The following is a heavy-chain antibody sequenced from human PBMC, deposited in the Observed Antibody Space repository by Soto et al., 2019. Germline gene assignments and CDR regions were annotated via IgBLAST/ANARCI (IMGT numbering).Heavy chain of an antibody. CDR2: IKSKTDGGTT. D-gene: IGHD3-10*01. V-gene: IGHV3-15*01. J-gene: IGHJ4*02. Sequence: GGSLRLSCAASGFTFSNAWMSWVRQAPGKGLEWVGRIKSKTDGGTTDYAAHVKGRFTLSRDDSKNTLYLQMNRLKTEDTAMYYCTTRPPYYYGSGNYYFDYWGQGTLVTVSS. CDR1: GFTFSNAW. CDR3: TTRPPYYYGSGNYYFDY.